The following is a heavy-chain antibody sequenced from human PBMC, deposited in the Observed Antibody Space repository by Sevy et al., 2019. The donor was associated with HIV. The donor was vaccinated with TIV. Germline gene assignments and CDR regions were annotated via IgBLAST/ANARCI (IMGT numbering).Heavy chain of an antibody. J-gene: IGHJ4*02. Sequence: GGSLRLSCAASGFTFRSYGMHWVRQAPGKGLEWVAFIHYAGSNKYYGESVKGRFTISRDNSKNTLFLQMNGLRAEDTAVYYCAKDWRIAAAAYYFGYWGQGTLVTVSS. CDR2: IHYAGSNK. V-gene: IGHV3-30*02. D-gene: IGHD6-13*01. CDR1: GFTFRSYG. CDR3: AKDWRIAAAAYYFGY.